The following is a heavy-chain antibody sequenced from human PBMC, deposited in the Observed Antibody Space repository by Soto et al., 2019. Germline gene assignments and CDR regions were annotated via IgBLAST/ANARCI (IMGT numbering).Heavy chain of an antibody. D-gene: IGHD3-22*01. Sequence: EVQLVESGGGLVQPGGSLRLSCAASGFTFSSYSMNWVRQAPGKGLEWVSYISSSSSTIYYADSVKGRFTISRDNAKNSLYLQMNSLRDEDTAVYYCARGDSDPASSGYYYGFDYWGQGTLVTVSS. CDR1: GFTFSSYS. CDR3: ARGDSDPASSGYYYGFDY. CDR2: ISSSSSTI. V-gene: IGHV3-48*02. J-gene: IGHJ4*02.